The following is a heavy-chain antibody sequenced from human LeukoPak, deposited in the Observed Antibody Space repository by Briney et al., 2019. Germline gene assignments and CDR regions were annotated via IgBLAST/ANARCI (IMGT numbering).Heavy chain of an antibody. CDR2: IYTSGST. Sequence: SETLSLTCTVSGGSISSYYLSWIRQPAGKGLEWIGRIYTSGSTNYNPSLKSRVTMSVDTSKNQFSLKLSSVTAADTAVYYCASTNDSSSSVDHFDYWGQRTLVTVSS. V-gene: IGHV4-4*07. D-gene: IGHD6-6*01. CDR3: ASTNDSSSSVDHFDY. CDR1: GGSISSYY. J-gene: IGHJ4*02.